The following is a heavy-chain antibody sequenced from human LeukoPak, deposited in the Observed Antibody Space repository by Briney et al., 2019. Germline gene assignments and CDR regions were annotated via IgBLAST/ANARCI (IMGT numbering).Heavy chain of an antibody. D-gene: IGHD3-22*01. CDR1: GGSISSGAYY. CDR3: AREKRYYDSSGYYHDAFDI. V-gene: IGHV4-31*03. Sequence: SETLSLTCTVSGGSISSGAYYWRWIRQHPGKGLEWIGYIYYSGSTYYNPSLRSRVTISVDTSKNQFSLKLSSVTAADTAVYYCAREKRYYDSSGYYHDAFDIWGQGTMVTVSS. J-gene: IGHJ3*02. CDR2: IYYSGST.